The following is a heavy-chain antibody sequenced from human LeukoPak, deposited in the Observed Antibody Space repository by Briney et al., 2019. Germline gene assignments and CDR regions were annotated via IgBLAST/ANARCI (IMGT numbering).Heavy chain of an antibody. J-gene: IGHJ4*02. V-gene: IGHV1-69*04. CDR3: AREPYYYGSGSYSDY. D-gene: IGHD3-10*01. Sequence: ASVKVSCKASGGTFSSYAISWVRQAPGQGLEWMGRIIPILGIANYAQKFQGRVTITADKSTSTAYMELSSLRSEDTAVYYCAREPYYYGSGSYSDYWGQGTLVTVSS. CDR1: GGTFSSYA. CDR2: IIPILGIA.